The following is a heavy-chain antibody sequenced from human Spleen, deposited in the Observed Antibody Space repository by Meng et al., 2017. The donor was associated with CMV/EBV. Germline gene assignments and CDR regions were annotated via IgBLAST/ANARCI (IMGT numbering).Heavy chain of an antibody. CDR1: GGNFSSYA. D-gene: IGHD3-3*01. CDR3: ARDLVNFWSGSAYYYYGMDV. Sequence: SVKVSCKASGGNFSSYAISWVRLAPGQGLEWMGGIMSVLGVSNYAQKFQDRVTITADTSTRTAYMELSSLRSEDTAMYYCARDLVNFWSGSAYYYYGMDVWGQGTTVTVSS. CDR2: IMSVLGVS. V-gene: IGHV1-69*10. J-gene: IGHJ6*02.